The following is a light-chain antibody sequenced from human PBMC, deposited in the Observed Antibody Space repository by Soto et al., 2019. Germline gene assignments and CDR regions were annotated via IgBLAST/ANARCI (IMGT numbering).Light chain of an antibody. V-gene: IGLV2-14*01. Sequence: QSFLTQPASVSGSPGQSITISCTGTSSDIGGYNYVSWYQQHPGKAPKLMIYGVTNRPSGVSNRFSGSKSGNTASLTISGLQAEDEADYYCSSHTSSATLYVFGTGTKVTV. CDR2: GVT. J-gene: IGLJ1*01. CDR1: SSDIGGYNY. CDR3: SSHTSSATLYV.